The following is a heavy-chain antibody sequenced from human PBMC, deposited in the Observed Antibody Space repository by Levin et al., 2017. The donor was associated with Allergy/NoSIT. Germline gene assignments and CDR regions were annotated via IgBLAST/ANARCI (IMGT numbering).Heavy chain of an antibody. V-gene: IGHV4-59*02. CDR3: ARGGGYPSWFDP. J-gene: IGHJ5*02. CDR1: GGSVSSYY. Sequence: SETLSLTCAVSGGSVSSYYWSWIRQPPGKGLEWIAYIYYSGSTTYNPSLKSRVTISIDTSTNQFSLKLNSVTAADTAVYYCARGGGYPSWFDPWGQGALVTVSS. CDR2: IYYSGST. D-gene: IGHD3-16*02.